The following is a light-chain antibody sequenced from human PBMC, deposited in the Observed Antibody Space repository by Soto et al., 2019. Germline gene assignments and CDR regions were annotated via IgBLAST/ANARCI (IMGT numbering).Light chain of an antibody. J-gene: IGLJ3*02. CDR1: RGHSSYI. V-gene: IGLV4-60*02. Sequence: QPVLTQSSSASASLGSSVKLTCTLSRGHSSYIIAWHQQEPGKAPRYLMKLEGSGSYNKGSGVPDRFSGSSSRADRYLTISTLQFEDEADYYCETWDSNPRVFGGGTKLTVL. CDR3: ETWDSNPRV. CDR2: LEGSGSY.